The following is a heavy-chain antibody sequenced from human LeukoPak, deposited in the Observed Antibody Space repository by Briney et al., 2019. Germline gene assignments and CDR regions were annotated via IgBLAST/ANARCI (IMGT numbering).Heavy chain of an antibody. Sequence: SQTLSLTCAISGDSVSSNSAAWNWIRQSPSRGLEWLGRTYYRSKWYNDYAVSVKSRITINPDASKNQFSLQLNSVTPEDTAVYYCARDLEPYYGSVGYFDYWGQGTLVTVSS. CDR2: TYYRSKWYN. CDR3: ARDLEPYYGSVGYFDY. V-gene: IGHV6-1*01. D-gene: IGHD3-10*01. J-gene: IGHJ4*02. CDR1: GDSVSSNSAA.